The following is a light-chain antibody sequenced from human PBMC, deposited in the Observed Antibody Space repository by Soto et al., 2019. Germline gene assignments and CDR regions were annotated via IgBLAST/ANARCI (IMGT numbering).Light chain of an antibody. CDR1: QSVSSNY. CDR3: QQYGSLSWT. Sequence: DIVLTQSPGTLSLSPGERATLSCRASQSVSSNYLAWYQQKPGQAPRLLIYGASTRATGVPDRFSGSGSGTDFTLTISRLEPEDFAVYHCQQYGSLSWTFGQGT. V-gene: IGKV3-20*01. CDR2: GAS. J-gene: IGKJ1*01.